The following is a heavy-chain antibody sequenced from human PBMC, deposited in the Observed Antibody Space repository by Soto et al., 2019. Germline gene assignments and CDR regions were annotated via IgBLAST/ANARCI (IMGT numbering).Heavy chain of an antibody. D-gene: IGHD2-15*01. Sequence: QVQLVQSGAEVKKPGSSVKVSCKASGGTFSSYTISWVRQAPGQGLEWMGRIIPILGIANYAQKFQGRVTLTADKSTSTAYMELSSLRSEDTAVYYCATTLLGYCSGGSCYVPVYYYYYMDVWGKGTTVTVSS. CDR1: GGTFSSYT. V-gene: IGHV1-69*02. CDR3: ATTLLGYCSGGSCYVPVYYYYYMDV. CDR2: IIPILGIA. J-gene: IGHJ6*03.